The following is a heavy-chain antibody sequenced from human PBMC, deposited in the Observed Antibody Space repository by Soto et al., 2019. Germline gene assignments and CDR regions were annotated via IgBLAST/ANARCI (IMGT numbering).Heavy chain of an antibody. CDR1: GGSFSSFG. D-gene: IGHD5-12*01. CDR2: IIPVFGRP. V-gene: IGHV1-69*13. CDR3: AREGSGYNL. J-gene: IGHJ1*01. Sequence: SLKVSCKASGGSFSSFGISWVRQAPGQGLEWMGGIIPVFGRPNYAQRFRGRLTITADESTNTVYLELIDLRSEDTAVYYCAREGSGYNLWGQGTQVTVSS.